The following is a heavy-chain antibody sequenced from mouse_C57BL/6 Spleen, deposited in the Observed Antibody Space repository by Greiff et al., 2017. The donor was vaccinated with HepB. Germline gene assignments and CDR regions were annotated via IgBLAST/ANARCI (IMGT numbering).Heavy chain of an antibody. D-gene: IGHD1-1*01. CDR1: GYTFTSYW. CDR2: IDPSDSET. J-gene: IGHJ1*03. Sequence: QVQLQQPGAELVRPGSSVKLSCKASGYTFTSYWMHWVKQRPIQGLEWIGNIDPSDSETHYNQKFKDKATLTVDKSSSTAYMQLSSLTSEDSAVYHCASGITTVVGYFDVWGTGTTVTVSS. V-gene: IGHV1-52*01. CDR3: ASGITTVVGYFDV.